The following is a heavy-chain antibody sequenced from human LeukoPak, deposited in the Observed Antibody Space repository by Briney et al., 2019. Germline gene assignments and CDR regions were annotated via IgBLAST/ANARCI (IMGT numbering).Heavy chain of an antibody. D-gene: IGHD3-3*01. CDR1: GYTFTSYD. Sequence: ASVKVSCKASGYTFTSYDINWVRQATGQGLEWMGWMNPNSGNTGYAQKFQGRVTMTRNTSISTAYMELSSLRSEDTAVYYCARGPPYYDFCSDRYFDYWGQGTLVTVSS. CDR2: MNPNSGNT. J-gene: IGHJ4*02. CDR3: ARGPPYYDFCSDRYFDY. V-gene: IGHV1-8*01.